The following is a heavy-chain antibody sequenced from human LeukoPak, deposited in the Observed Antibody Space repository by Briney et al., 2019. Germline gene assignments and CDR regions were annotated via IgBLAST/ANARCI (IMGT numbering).Heavy chain of an antibody. J-gene: IGHJ6*03. V-gene: IGHV1-69*05. D-gene: IGHD6-13*01. CDR1: GGTFSSYA. CDR2: IIPIFGTA. Sequence: SVKVSCEASGGTFSSYAISWVRQAPGQGLEWMGGIIPIFGTANYAQKFQGRVTITTDESTSTAYMELSSLRSEDTAVYYCAREGIAAADSYMDVWGKGTTVTVSS. CDR3: AREGIAAADSYMDV.